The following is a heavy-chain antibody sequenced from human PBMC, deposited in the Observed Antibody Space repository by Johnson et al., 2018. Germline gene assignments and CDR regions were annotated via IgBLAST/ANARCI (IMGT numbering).Heavy chain of an antibody. CDR3: ARSQSAYYGDYVGAEYFQH. Sequence: VQLVQSGGGLVQPGGSLRLSCAASGFTFSSYWMSWVRQAPGKGLEWVSVIYSGGSTYYADSMKGRFTISRDNAKNSLHLQMNSLRAEDTAVYYCARSQSAYYGDYVGAEYFQHWGQGTLVTVSS. V-gene: IGHV3-66*01. D-gene: IGHD4-17*01. CDR2: IYSGGST. J-gene: IGHJ1*01. CDR1: GFTFSSYW.